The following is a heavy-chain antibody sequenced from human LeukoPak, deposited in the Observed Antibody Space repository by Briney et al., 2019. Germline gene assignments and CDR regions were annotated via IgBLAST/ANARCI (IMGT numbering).Heavy chain of an antibody. J-gene: IGHJ4*02. D-gene: IGHD6-6*01. Sequence: SETLSLTCTVSGGSISSHYWSWIRQPAGKGLEWIGRIYTSGSTNYNPSLKSRVTMSVDTSKNQFSLKLSSVTAADTAVYYCASTSLSAARRGYYFDYWGQGTLVTVSS. CDR3: ASTSLSAARRGYYFDY. CDR2: IYTSGST. CDR1: GGSISSHY. V-gene: IGHV4-4*07.